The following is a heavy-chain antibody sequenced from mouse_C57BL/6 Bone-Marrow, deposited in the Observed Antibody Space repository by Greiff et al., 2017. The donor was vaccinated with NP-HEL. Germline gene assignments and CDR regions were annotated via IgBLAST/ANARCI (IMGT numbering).Heavy chain of an antibody. Sequence: QVQLQQPGAELVKPGASVKLSCKASGYTFTSYWMHWVKQRPGRGLEWIGMIHPNSGSTNYNEKFKSKATLTVDKSSSTAYMQLSSLTSEDSAVYYCVTAQVSYYFDYWGQGTTLTVSS. D-gene: IGHD3-2*02. CDR2: IHPNSGST. CDR1: GYTFTSYW. J-gene: IGHJ2*01. CDR3: VTAQVSYYFDY. V-gene: IGHV1-64*01.